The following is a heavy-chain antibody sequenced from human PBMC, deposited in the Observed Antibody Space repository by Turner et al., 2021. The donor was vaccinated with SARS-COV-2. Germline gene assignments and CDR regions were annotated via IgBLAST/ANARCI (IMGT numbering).Heavy chain of an antibody. CDR3: ARDRPQYYDFWSGYWWFDP. Sequence: EVQLVESGGGLVQPGGSLRLPCAAPGFTFSNYWMHWVRQAPGKGLVWVSRSNSEGSSTSYAHSGKGRFTISRDNAKNSLYLQMNSLRAEDTAVYYCARDRPQYYDFWSGYWWFDPWGQGTLVTVSS. V-gene: IGHV3-74*01. D-gene: IGHD3-3*01. J-gene: IGHJ5*02. CDR2: SNSEGSST. CDR1: GFTFSNYW.